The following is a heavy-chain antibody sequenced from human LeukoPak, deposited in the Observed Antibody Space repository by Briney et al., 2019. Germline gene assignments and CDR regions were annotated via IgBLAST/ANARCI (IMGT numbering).Heavy chain of an antibody. CDR3: ARDRDSVYDYGEELTWFDP. Sequence: SQTLSLTCTVSGGSISSGSHYWSSIRQPAGKGLEWIGRIYTRGSTNYNPSHKSRVPCPVATSKNQFSLKLSSVTAADTAVYYCARDRDSVYDYGEELTWFDPWGQATLVTVSS. CDR2: IYTRGST. V-gene: IGHV4-61*02. D-gene: IGHD5/OR15-5a*01. J-gene: IGHJ5*02. CDR1: GGSISSGSHY.